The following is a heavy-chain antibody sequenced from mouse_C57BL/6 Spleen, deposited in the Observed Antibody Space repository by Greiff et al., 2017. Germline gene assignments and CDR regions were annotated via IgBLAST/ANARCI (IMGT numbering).Heavy chain of an antibody. V-gene: IGHV7-3*01. CDR1: GFTFTDYY. D-gene: IGHD1-3*01. CDR2: IRNKANGYTT. CDR3: ARVYNNAMGY. J-gene: IGHJ4*01. Sequence: EVKLVESGGGLVQPGGSLSLSCAASGFTFTDYYMSWVRQPPGKALEWLGFIRNKANGYTTEYSASVKGRFTISRDNSQSILYLQMNALRAEDSATYYCARVYNNAMGYWGQGTSVTVSS.